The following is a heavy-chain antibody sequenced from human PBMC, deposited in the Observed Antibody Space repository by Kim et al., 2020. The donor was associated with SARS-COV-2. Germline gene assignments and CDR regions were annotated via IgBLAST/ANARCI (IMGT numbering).Heavy chain of an antibody. Sequence: SETLSLTCTVSGGSISSYYWIWIRQPPGKGLEWIGYIYYSGSTNYNPSLKSRVTISVDTSKNQFSLKLSSVTAADTAVYYCARRGVRGYYDSSGYYDYWGQGTLVTVSS. J-gene: IGHJ4*02. CDR2: IYYSGST. CDR3: ARRGVRGYYDSSGYYDY. V-gene: IGHV4-59*01. CDR1: GGSISSYY. D-gene: IGHD3-22*01.